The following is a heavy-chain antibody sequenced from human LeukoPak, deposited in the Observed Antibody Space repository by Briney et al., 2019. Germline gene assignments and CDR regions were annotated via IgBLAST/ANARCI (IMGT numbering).Heavy chain of an antibody. CDR2: IYPADSDT. V-gene: IGHV5-51*01. CDR1: GYSFTSFW. D-gene: IGHD6-13*01. CDR3: ARTYTSSWPDAFDF. Sequence: GEALKTSRQGPGYSFTSFWIGWVRPIPGKGLELMGIIYPADSDTIYTPSFQGQHTISADKSISTAYRQWSSLKASDTAMYYCARTYTSSWPDAFDFWGQGTVVSVSS. J-gene: IGHJ3*01.